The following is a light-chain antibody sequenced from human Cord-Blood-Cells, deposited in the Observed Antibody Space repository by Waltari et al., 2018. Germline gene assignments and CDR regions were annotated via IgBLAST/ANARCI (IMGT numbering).Light chain of an antibody. V-gene: IGKV1-39*01. CDR2: SAS. J-gene: IGKJ3*01. CDR3: QQSYSTPPFT. Sequence: DIQMTQSPSFLSASVGDRVTIPCRASQSISSYLNWYQPKPGKAPKLLIYSASSLQSGVPSMFSGSGSGTDFTLTISSLQPEDFATDYCQQSYSTPPFTFGPGTKVDIK. CDR1: QSISSY.